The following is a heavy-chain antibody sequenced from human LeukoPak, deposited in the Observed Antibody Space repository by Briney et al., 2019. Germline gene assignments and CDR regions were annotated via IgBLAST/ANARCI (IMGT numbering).Heavy chain of an antibody. CDR1: GYNFTEIA. D-gene: IGHD3-16*01. V-gene: IGHV1-24*01. CDR3: CWLSPGKREYYFDY. Sequence: ASVKVSCKVSGYNFTEIAMHWVRQAPGKGLEWVGGFDPGEGETVYAQKFQGRVALTEDTSTDTAYMELSSLRSEDTAVYFCCWLSPGKREYYFDYWGQGTLVTVSS. CDR2: FDPGEGET. J-gene: IGHJ4*02.